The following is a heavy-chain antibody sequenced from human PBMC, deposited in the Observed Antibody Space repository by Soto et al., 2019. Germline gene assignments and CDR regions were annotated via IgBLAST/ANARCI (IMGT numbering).Heavy chain of an antibody. Sequence: GASVKVSCKASGYTFTSYDINWVRQATGQGLEWTGWMNPNSGNTGYAQKFQGRVTMTRNTSISTAYMELSSLRSEDTAVYYCARGSWEPPLYYYGMDVWGQGTTVTVSS. CDR1: GYTFTSYD. J-gene: IGHJ6*02. V-gene: IGHV1-8*01. CDR3: ARGSWEPPLYYYGMDV. D-gene: IGHD1-26*01. CDR2: MNPNSGNT.